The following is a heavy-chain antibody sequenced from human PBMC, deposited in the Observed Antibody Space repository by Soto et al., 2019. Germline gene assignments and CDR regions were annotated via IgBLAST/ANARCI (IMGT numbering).Heavy chain of an antibody. D-gene: IGHD3-9*01. Sequence: ASVKVSCKASGYTFTSYDINWVRQATGQGLEWMGWMNPNSGNTGYAQKFQGRVTMTRNTSISTAYMELSSLRSEDTAVYYCARVVSLYDILTGYSPYFDYWGQGTLVTVSS. CDR1: GYTFTSYD. CDR3: ARVVSLYDILTGYSPYFDY. CDR2: MNPNSGNT. J-gene: IGHJ4*02. V-gene: IGHV1-8*01.